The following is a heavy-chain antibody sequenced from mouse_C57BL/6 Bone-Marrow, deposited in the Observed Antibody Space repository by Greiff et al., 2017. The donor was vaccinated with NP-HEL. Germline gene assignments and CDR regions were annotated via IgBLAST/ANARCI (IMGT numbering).Heavy chain of an antibody. CDR1: GYTFTSYG. CDR2: IYPRSGNT. J-gene: IGHJ2*01. Sequence: QVQLQQSGAELARPGASVKLSCKASGYTFTSYGISWVKQRTGQGLEWIGEIYPRSGNTYYNEKFKGKATLTADKSSSTVYMELRSLTSEDSAVYFWVITPVDFDYWGQGTTLTVSS. D-gene: IGHD1-1*01. CDR3: VITPVDFDY. V-gene: IGHV1-81*01.